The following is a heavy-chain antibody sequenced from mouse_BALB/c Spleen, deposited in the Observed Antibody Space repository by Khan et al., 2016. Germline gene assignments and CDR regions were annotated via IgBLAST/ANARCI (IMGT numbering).Heavy chain of an antibody. Sequence: QVQLQQSGAELVRPGASVTLSCKASGYTFTDYEMHWVKQTPVHGLEWIGAIDPETGGTAYNQKFKGKATLTADKSSSTAYMELRSLTSEDSAGYYCTRKIHGYFSYGYFDVWGAGTTVTVSS. CDR1: GYTFTDYE. V-gene: IGHV1-15*01. D-gene: IGHD2-3*01. CDR3: TRKIHGYFSYGYFDV. CDR2: IDPETGGT. J-gene: IGHJ1*01.